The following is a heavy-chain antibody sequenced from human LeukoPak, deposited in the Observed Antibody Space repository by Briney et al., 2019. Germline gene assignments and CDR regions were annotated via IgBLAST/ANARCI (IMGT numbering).Heavy chain of an antibody. CDR3: ARLGYYYDSSGWDAFDI. Sequence: SETLSLTCTVSGGSISSYYWSWIRQPPGKGLEWIGYIYYSGSTNYNPSLKSRVTISVDTSKNQFSLKLSSVTAADTAVYYCARLGYYYDSSGWDAFDIWGQGTMVTVSS. V-gene: IGHV4-59*08. J-gene: IGHJ3*02. D-gene: IGHD3-22*01. CDR1: GGSISSYY. CDR2: IYYSGST.